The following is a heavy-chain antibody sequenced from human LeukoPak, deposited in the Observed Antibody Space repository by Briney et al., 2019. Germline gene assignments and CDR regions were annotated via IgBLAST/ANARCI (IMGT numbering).Heavy chain of an antibody. D-gene: IGHD3-9*01. Sequence: ASVKVSCKASGYTFTGYYMHWVRQAPGQGLEWMGWINPNSGGTNYAQKFQGRVTMTRDTSISTAYMELSRLRSDDTAVYYCAREGILTGYLAFFHWGQGTLVTVSS. J-gene: IGHJ4*02. CDR2: INPNSGGT. CDR1: GYTFTGYY. V-gene: IGHV1-2*02. CDR3: AREGILTGYLAFFH.